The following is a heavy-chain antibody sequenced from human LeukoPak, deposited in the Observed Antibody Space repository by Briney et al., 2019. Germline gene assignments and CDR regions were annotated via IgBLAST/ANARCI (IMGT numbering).Heavy chain of an antibody. CDR2: IYTSGST. J-gene: IGHJ6*03. V-gene: IGHV4-4*09. CDR3: ARLRWGYYYYMDV. D-gene: IGHD1-26*01. CDR1: GGSISNYY. Sequence: PSETLSLTCTVSGGSISNYYWSWIRQPPGKGLEWIGYIYTSGSTNYNPSLKSRVTISVDTSKNQFSLKLSSVTAADTAVYYCARLRWGYYYYMDVWGKGTTVTVSS.